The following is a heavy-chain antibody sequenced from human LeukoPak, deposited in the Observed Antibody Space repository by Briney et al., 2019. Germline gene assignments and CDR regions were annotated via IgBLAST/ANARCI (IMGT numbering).Heavy chain of an antibody. Sequence: GGSLRLSCAASGFTFSNYAMQWVRQAPGKGLECVAVISYDGTNKYYADSVKGRFTISRDDSKNTLYLQMNSLRTEDTAVYYCARSGWIQLWFYDYWGQGTLVTVSS. D-gene: IGHD5-18*01. CDR1: GFTFSNYA. J-gene: IGHJ4*02. CDR3: ARSGWIQLWFYDY. CDR2: ISYDGTNK. V-gene: IGHV3-30*04.